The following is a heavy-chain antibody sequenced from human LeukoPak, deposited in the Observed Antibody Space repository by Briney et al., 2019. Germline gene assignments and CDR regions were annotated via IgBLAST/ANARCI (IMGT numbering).Heavy chain of an antibody. CDR1: GFTFSAYS. Sequence: GGSLRLSCAASGFTFSAYSMNWVRQAPGKGLEWVSYISSSGSNIHYADSVKGRFTISRDTGKNSLYLQMSSLRAEDTAVCYCARLASGSYPNYFDYWGQGLLVTVSS. D-gene: IGHD1-26*01. CDR2: ISSSGSNI. J-gene: IGHJ4*02. V-gene: IGHV3-48*01. CDR3: ARLASGSYPNYFDY.